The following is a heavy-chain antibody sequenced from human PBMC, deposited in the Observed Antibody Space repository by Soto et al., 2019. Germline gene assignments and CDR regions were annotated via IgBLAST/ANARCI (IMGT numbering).Heavy chain of an antibody. Sequence: QVQLVESGGGVVQPGRSLRLSCAASGFTFSSYGMHWVRQAPGKGLEWVAVIWYDGSNKYYADSVKGRFTISRDNSKNTLYLQMNSLRAEDTAVYYCARDREPYYFDYWGQGTLVTVSS. V-gene: IGHV3-33*01. CDR1: GFTFSSYG. CDR2: IWYDGSNK. J-gene: IGHJ4*02. CDR3: ARDREPYYFDY.